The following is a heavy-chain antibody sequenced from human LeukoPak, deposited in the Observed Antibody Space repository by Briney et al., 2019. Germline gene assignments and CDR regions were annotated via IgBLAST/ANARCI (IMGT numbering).Heavy chain of an antibody. CDR2: ISWHGSTT. CDR1: GFTFDDYT. V-gene: IGHV3-43*01. Sequence: GGSLRLSCAASGFTFDDYTMHWVRRAPGKGLEWVSVISWHGSTTKYADSVRGRFTISGDNRKNSLSLQMNSLRPEDTALYYCAKDIGDSIGYNYFDSWGQGTLVTVSS. J-gene: IGHJ4*02. D-gene: IGHD3-22*01. CDR3: AKDIGDSIGYNYFDS.